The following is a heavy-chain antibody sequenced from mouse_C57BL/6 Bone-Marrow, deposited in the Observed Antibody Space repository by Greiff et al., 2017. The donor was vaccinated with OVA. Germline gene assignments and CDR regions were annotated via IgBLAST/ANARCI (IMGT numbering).Heavy chain of an antibody. Sequence: EVQVVESGGDLVKPGGSLKLSCAASGFTFSSYGMSWVRQTPDKRLEWVATISSGGSYTYYPDSVKGRFTISRDNAKNTLYLQMSSLKSEDTAMYCCARDGYYGWYFDVWGTGTTVTVAS. D-gene: IGHD2-3*01. CDR1: GFTFSSYG. V-gene: IGHV5-6*01. CDR2: ISSGGSYT. CDR3: ARDGYYGWYFDV. J-gene: IGHJ1*03.